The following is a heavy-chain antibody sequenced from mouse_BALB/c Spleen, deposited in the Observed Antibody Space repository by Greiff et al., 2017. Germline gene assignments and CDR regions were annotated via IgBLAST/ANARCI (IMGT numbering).Heavy chain of an antibody. CDR2: INPSNGRT. V-gene: IGHV1S81*02. CDR3: ARRGDSSGYDAMDY. D-gene: IGHD3-2*01. CDR1: GYTFTSYW. J-gene: IGHJ4*01. Sequence: QVQLQQPGAELVKPGASVKLSCKASGYTFTSYWMHWVKQRPGQGLEWIGEINPSNGRTNYNEKFKSKATLTVDKSSSTAYMQLSSLTSEDSAVYYCARRGDSSGYDAMDYWGQGTSVTVSS.